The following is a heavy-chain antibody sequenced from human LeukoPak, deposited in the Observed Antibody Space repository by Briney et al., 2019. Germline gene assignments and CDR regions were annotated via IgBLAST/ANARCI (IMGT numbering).Heavy chain of an antibody. D-gene: IGHD2-15*01. CDR1: GYTFTGYY. Sequence: ASVKVSCKASGYTFTGYYMHWVRQAPGQGLEWMGRINPNSGGTNYAQKFQGRVTMTRDMSISTAYMELSRLRSDDTAVYYCASQCSGGSCYLDWFDPWGQGTLVTVSS. J-gene: IGHJ5*02. CDR2: INPNSGGT. CDR3: ASQCSGGSCYLDWFDP. V-gene: IGHV1-2*06.